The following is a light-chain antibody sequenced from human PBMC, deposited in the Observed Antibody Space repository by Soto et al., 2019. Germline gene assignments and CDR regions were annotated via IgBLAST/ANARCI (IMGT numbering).Light chain of an antibody. CDR2: DDS. Sequence: SYELTQPPSVSVAPGQTARITCGGNKIGTKSVHWYQQTPGQAPVLVVYDDSDRPSGIPERFSGSNSGNTATLTISRVEAGDEADYYCQVWDSSNDHQVFGGGTKRTVL. CDR3: QVWDSSNDHQV. CDR1: KIGTKS. V-gene: IGLV3-21*02. J-gene: IGLJ3*02.